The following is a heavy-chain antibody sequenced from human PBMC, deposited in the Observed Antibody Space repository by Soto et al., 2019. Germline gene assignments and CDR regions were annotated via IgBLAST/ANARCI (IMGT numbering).Heavy chain of an antibody. CDR3: ATEGGVVPKWLSFHS. CDR2: IKSKGYGGTT. CDR1: GISVTNVW. D-gene: IGHD5-12*01. Sequence: PGWSLRLSCAASGISVTNVWMSWVRQSPGKGLEWVGRIKSKGYGGTTDYAAPVKGRFTISRDDSKNTLYLQMNSLKTEDTAVYYCATEGGVVPKWLSFHSGGQGALVTVSS. V-gene: IGHV3-15*01. J-gene: IGHJ1*01.